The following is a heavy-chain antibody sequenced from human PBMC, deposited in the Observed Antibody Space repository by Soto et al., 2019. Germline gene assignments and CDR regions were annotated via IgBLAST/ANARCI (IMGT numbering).Heavy chain of an antibody. CDR2: INHSGST. Sequence: SETLSLTCAVYGGSFSGYDLSWIRQPPGKGLEWIGEINHSGSTNYNPSLKSRVTISVDTSKNQFSLKLSSVTAADTAVYYCARPIEKNLTASYYFDYWGQGTLVTVSS. D-gene: IGHD2-21*02. CDR1: GGSFSGYD. V-gene: IGHV4-34*01. J-gene: IGHJ4*02. CDR3: ARPIEKNLTASYYFDY.